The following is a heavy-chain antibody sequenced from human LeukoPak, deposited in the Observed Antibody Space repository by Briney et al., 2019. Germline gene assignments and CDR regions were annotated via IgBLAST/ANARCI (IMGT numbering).Heavy chain of an antibody. V-gene: IGHV4-59*08. Sequence: SETLSLTCTVSGGSISSYYWSWIRQPPGKGLEWIGYIYYSGSTNYNPSLKSRVTISVDTSKNQFSLKLSSVTAADTAVYYCARRGSYGKIDPWGQGTLVTVSS. CDR1: GGSISSYY. CDR3: ARRGSYGKIDP. D-gene: IGHD4-17*01. J-gene: IGHJ5*02. CDR2: IYYSGST.